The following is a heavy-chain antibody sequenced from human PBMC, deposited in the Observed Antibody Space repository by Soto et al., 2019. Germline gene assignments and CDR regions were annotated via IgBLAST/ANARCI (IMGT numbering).Heavy chain of an antibody. CDR1: GYTFSNYH. V-gene: IGHV1-8*01. CDR2: MNPDSGNT. D-gene: IGHD6-25*01. J-gene: IGHJ6*03. Sequence: QEQLVQSGAEVKKPGAPVKVSCKASGYTFSNYHINWVRQASGQGLEWMGWMNPDSGNTGYAEKFQGRVTMTRNRSISTAYMELSGLRSEDTAVYYCAREAASDPSFYYHYMDVWGKGTTVTVSS. CDR3: AREAASDPSFYYHYMDV.